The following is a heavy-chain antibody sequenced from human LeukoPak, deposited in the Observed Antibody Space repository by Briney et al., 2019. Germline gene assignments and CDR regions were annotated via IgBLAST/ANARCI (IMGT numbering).Heavy chain of an antibody. CDR2: INHSGST. D-gene: IGHD3-22*01. J-gene: IGHJ4*02. Sequence: SETLSLTCALSGGSITDYYYNWVRQPPGKGLEWIGEINHSGSTNYNPSLKSRVTISVDTSKNQFSLKLSSVTAADTAVYYCARENYYDSSGYSIKRTFDYWGQGTLVTVSS. CDR3: ARENYYDSSGYSIKRTFDY. V-gene: IGHV4-34*01. CDR1: GGSITDYY.